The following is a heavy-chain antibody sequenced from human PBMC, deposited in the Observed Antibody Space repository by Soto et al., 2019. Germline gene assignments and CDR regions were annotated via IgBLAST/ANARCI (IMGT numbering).Heavy chain of an antibody. CDR3: ARVDSSGYFFFYFDY. V-gene: IGHV1-3*01. Sequence: ASVKVSCKASGYTFTSYAMHWVRQAPGQRLEWMGWINAGNGNTKYSQKFQGRVTITRDTSASTAYMELSSLRSGDTAVYYCARVDSSGYFFFYFDYWGQGTLVTVSS. D-gene: IGHD3-22*01. J-gene: IGHJ4*02. CDR1: GYTFTSYA. CDR2: INAGNGNT.